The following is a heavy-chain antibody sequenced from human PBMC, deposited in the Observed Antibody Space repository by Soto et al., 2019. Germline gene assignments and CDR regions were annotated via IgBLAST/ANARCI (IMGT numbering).Heavy chain of an antibody. V-gene: IGHV4-34*01. CDR2: INHSGST. J-gene: IGHJ4*02. CDR3: ALAVAAEDYFDY. CDR1: GGSFSGYY. Sequence: QVQLQQWGAGLLKPSETLSLTCAVYGGSFSGYYWSWIRQPPGKGLEWIGEINHSGSTNYNPSLKSRVTISVDTSKNQFSLKLSSVTAADTAVYHCALAVAAEDYFDYWGQGTLVTVSS. D-gene: IGHD6-19*01.